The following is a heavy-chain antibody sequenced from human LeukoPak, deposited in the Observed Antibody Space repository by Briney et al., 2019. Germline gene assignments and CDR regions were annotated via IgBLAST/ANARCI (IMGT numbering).Heavy chain of an antibody. CDR3: AREANWRFDY. CDR2: ISGSGGST. Sequence: GGSLRLSCAASGFTFSSYAMSWVRQAPGKGLEWVSAISGSGGSTYYADSVKGRFTISRDNSKNTLYLQMGSLRGEDMAVYYCAREANWRFDYWGQGTLVTVSS. CDR1: GFTFSSYA. J-gene: IGHJ4*02. D-gene: IGHD1-1*01. V-gene: IGHV3-23*01.